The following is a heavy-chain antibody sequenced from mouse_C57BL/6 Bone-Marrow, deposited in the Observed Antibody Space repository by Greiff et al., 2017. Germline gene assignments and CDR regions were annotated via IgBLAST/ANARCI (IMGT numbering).Heavy chain of an antibody. Sequence: QVQLQQSGAELARPGASVKLSCKASGYTFTSYGISWVKQRPGQGLAWIGEIYPRSGTTYYNEKFKGKATLTADKSSSTAYMELRSLTSEDSAVYFCARRATVVATRAWFAYWGQGTLVTVSA. V-gene: IGHV1-81*01. CDR2: IYPRSGTT. CDR3: ARRATVVATRAWFAY. J-gene: IGHJ3*01. CDR1: GYTFTSYG. D-gene: IGHD1-1*01.